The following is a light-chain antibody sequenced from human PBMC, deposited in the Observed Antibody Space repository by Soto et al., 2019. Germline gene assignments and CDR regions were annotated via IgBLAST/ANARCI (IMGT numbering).Light chain of an antibody. Sequence: IQLTQSPSSLSASVGDSVTITCRASQGVSRYLSWYQQKPGRAPILLISAASTLQSGVPARFSGSGSRTDFTLSITSLQHEDFATYYCQQLNTYPVTFGGGTKVEIK. CDR3: QQLNTYPVT. CDR2: AAS. J-gene: IGKJ4*01. CDR1: QGVSRY. V-gene: IGKV1-9*01.